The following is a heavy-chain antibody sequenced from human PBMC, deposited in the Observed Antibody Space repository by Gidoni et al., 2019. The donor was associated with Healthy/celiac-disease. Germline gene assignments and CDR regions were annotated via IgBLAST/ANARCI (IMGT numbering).Heavy chain of an antibody. CDR2: IYYSGST. V-gene: IGHV4-31*03. CDR1: AGSISSGGYY. Sequence: QVQLQESGPGLVKPSQTLSLTCTVTAGSISSGGYYWSWIRQHPGKGLAWIGYIYYSGSTYYNPSLKSRVTISVDTSKNQFSLKLSSVTAADTAVYYCAREPDYGGYFDLWGRGTLVTVSS. J-gene: IGHJ2*01. CDR3: AREPDYGGYFDL. D-gene: IGHD4-17*01.